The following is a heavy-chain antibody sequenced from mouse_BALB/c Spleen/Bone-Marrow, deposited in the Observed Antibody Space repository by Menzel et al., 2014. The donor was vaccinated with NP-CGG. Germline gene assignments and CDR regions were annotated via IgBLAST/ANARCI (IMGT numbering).Heavy chain of an antibody. CDR3: TKLLRLRKYFDV. J-gene: IGHJ1*01. CDR1: GFTLSRYN. CDR2: ISSGGSYT. D-gene: IGHD1-2*01. V-gene: IGHV5-6-4*01. Sequence: EVKVVESGGGLVKPGGSLKLSCAAPGFTLSRYNMSWVRQTPEKRLEWVATISSGGSYTYYLDSVKGRFTISRDNAENTLYLQMSSLKSEDTAMYYCTKLLRLRKYFDVWGAGTTVTVSS.